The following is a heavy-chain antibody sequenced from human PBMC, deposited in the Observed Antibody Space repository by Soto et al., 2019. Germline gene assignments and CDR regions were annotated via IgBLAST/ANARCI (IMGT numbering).Heavy chain of an antibody. J-gene: IGHJ6*02. CDR3: ARREGSSANYYYYGMDV. D-gene: IGHD6-6*01. V-gene: IGHV5-51*01. CDR2: IYPGDSDT. Sequence: XESLMLSCKGCGYSFTSYWIGWVRQMPGKGLEWMGIIYPGDSDTRYSPSFQGQVTISADKSISTAYLQWSSLKASDTAMYYCARREGSSANYYYYGMDVWGQGTTVTVSS. CDR1: GYSFTSYW.